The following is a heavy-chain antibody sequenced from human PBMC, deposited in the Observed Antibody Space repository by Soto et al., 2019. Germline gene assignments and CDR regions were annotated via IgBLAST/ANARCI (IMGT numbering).Heavy chain of an antibody. CDR3: AMGLGYSYGYYHY. D-gene: IGHD5-18*01. J-gene: IGHJ4*02. Sequence: SETLSLTCTVSGGSISSGDYNWSWIRQPPGKGLEWIGYIYYSGSTYYNPSLKSRVTISVDTSKNQFSLKLTSVTAADTAVYYCAMGLGYSYGYYHYWGQGTLVTVSS. CDR1: GGSISSGDYN. V-gene: IGHV4-30-4*01. CDR2: IYYSGST.